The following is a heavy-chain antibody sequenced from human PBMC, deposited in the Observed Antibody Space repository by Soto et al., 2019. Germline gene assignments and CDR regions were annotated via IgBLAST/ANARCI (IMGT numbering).Heavy chain of an antibody. CDR3: ARQAIAARLRVWFDP. D-gene: IGHD6-6*01. CDR1: GGSISSSSYY. Sequence: SETLSLTCTVSGGSISSSSYYWGWIRQPPGKGLEWIGSIYYSGSTYYNPSLKSRVTISVDTSKNQFSLKLGSVTAADTAVYYCARQAIAARLRVWFDPWGQGTLVTVSS. CDR2: IYYSGST. J-gene: IGHJ5*02. V-gene: IGHV4-39*01.